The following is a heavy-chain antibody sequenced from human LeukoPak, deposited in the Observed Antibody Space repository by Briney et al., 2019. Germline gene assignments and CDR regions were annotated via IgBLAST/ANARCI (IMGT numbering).Heavy chain of an antibody. CDR2: INPHSGGS. D-gene: IGHD3-22*01. CDR1: GYTFTDYF. Sequence: ASVKVSCKASGYTFTDYFIHWVRQPPGQGLERMGWINPHSGGSSYAQKFQGRVTMTRDTSTSTAYMELHRLRSNDTAVYFCARDFLRIYHYDGFVYSINWFDPWGQGTLVTVSS. V-gene: IGHV1-2*02. J-gene: IGHJ5*02. CDR3: ARDFLRIYHYDGFVYSINWFDP.